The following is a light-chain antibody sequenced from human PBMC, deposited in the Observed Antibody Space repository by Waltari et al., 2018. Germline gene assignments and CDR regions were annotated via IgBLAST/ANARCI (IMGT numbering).Light chain of an antibody. CDR3: QAWDNSTAI. Sequence: SYELTQPPSVSVSPGQTATITCSGDKLGDKYACWYQQKPGQSPVLVIYQDRKRHSGIPERFSGSNSGNTATLTISGTQAMDDADYYCQAWDNSTAIFGGGTKLTVL. CDR2: QDR. CDR1: KLGDKY. J-gene: IGLJ2*01. V-gene: IGLV3-1*01.